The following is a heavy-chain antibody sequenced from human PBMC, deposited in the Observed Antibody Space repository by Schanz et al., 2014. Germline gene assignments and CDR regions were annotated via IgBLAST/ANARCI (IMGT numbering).Heavy chain of an antibody. CDR3: ARDGDFDY. CDR2: ISSSSSYI. Sequence: EVQLLESGGALVQPGGSLRLSCSASGFTFSTYAMNWVRQAPGKGLEWVSSISSSSSYISYADSVKGRFTISRDNAKNSLYLQMNSLRAEDTAVYYCARDGDFDYWGQGTLVTVSS. V-gene: IGHV3-21*01. J-gene: IGHJ4*02. CDR1: GFTFSTYA.